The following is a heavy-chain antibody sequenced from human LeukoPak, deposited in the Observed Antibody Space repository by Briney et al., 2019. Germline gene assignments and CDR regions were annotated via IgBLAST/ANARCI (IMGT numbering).Heavy chain of an antibody. Sequence: GGSLTLSCGPSGFTFSSYSMKWVRQAPGRGREWVSYISRSRSHIYHGDSVEGVFTIPRDNPKHSLYLQVDRVRAEHTAVYYCASKAYSSSPYYYYMDVWGKGTTVTVSS. CDR2: ISRSRSHI. V-gene: IGHV3-48*01. CDR3: ASKAYSSSPYYYYMDV. J-gene: IGHJ6*03. D-gene: IGHD6-6*01. CDR1: GFTFSSYS.